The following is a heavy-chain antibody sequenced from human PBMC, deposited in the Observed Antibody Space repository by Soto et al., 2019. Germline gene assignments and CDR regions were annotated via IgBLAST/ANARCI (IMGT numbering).Heavy chain of an antibody. V-gene: IGHV4-4*02. D-gene: IGHD1-1*01. CDR3: ASDPSDGYNAFDF. CDR2: VFEGGAT. Sequence: SETLSLTCTVSGVSITSRNFWSWVRQTPGKGLEWIGEVFEGGATSYNPTLKSRDNISVDKAKSQFSLNLSSVTAADMAVYYCASDPSDGYNAFDFWGQGIPVTVSS. J-gene: IGHJ4*02. CDR1: GVSITSRNF.